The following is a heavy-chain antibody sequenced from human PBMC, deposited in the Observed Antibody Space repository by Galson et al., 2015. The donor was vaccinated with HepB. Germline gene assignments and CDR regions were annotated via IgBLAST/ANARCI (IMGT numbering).Heavy chain of an antibody. CDR2: TYYRSKWHN. V-gene: IGHV6-1*01. Sequence: CAISGDSVSSDSATWNWIRQSPSRDPEWLGRTYYRSKWHNDYALSVKSRISINADTSKNQISLQLNSVSPEDTAVYYCARVPLLFVDAVGYDAFDIWGQGTLVTVSS. CDR3: ARVPLLFVDAVGYDAFDI. D-gene: IGHD3-22*01. CDR1: GDSVSSDSAT. J-gene: IGHJ3*02.